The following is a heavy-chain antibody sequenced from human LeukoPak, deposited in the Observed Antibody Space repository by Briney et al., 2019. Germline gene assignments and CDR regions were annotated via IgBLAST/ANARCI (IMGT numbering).Heavy chain of an antibody. Sequence: ASVKVSCKASVYTFTSYAMHWVCQAPGQRLEWMGWINAGNGNTKYSQKFQGRVTITRDTSASTAYMELSSLRSEDTAVYYCARCSGGSCYFRYWGQGTLVTVSS. CDR3: ARCSGGSCYFRY. CDR2: INAGNGNT. V-gene: IGHV1-3*01. J-gene: IGHJ4*02. CDR1: VYTFTSYA. D-gene: IGHD2-15*01.